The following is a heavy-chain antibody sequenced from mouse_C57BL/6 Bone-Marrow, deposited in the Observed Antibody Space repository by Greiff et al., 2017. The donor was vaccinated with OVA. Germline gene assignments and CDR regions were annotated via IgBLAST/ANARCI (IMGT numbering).Heavy chain of an antibody. CDR3: ARDDYGSRECAY. V-gene: IGHV5-4*01. J-gene: IGHJ3*01. CDR2: ISDGGSYT. D-gene: IGHD1-1*01. Sequence: EVKVEESGGGLVKPGGSLKLSCAASGFTFSSYAMSWVRQTPEKRLEWVATISDGGSYTYYPDNVKGRFTISRDNAKNNLYLQMSHLKSEDTAMYYCARDDYGSRECAYWGQGTLVTVSA. CDR1: GFTFSSYA.